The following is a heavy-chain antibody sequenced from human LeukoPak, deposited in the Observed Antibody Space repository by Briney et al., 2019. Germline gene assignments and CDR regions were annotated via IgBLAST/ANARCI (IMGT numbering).Heavy chain of an antibody. CDR3: ARGVVVAATGSGYYYGMDV. Sequence: SETLSLTCAVYGGSFSGYYWSWIRQPPGKGLEWMGEINHSGSTNYNPLLKSRVTISVDTSKNQFSLRLSSVTAADTDVYYCARGVVVAATGSGYYYGMDVWGQGTTVTVSS. V-gene: IGHV4-34*01. CDR1: GGSFSGYY. CDR2: INHSGST. D-gene: IGHD2-15*01. J-gene: IGHJ6*02.